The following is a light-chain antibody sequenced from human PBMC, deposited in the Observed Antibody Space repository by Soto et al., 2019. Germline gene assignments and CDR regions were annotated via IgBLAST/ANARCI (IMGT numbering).Light chain of an antibody. CDR2: AAS. J-gene: IGKJ2*01. CDR1: QGIGNY. Sequence: DIQMTQSPSSLSASVGDRVTITCRASQGIGNYLAWYQQKPGKVPKLLIYAASTLQSEVPSWFSGSGSGTDFTLTISSLQPEDFATYYCQKYNTVPYTFGQGTKLEI. CDR3: QKYNTVPYT. V-gene: IGKV1-27*01.